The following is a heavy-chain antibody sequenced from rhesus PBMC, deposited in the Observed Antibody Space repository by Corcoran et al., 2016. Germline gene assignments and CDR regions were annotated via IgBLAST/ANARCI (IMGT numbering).Heavy chain of an antibody. V-gene: IGHV4-127*01. J-gene: IGHJ4*01. CDR1: GYSISSGYG. CDR3: ARDGMAPRDY. D-gene: IGHD1-44*01. Sequence: QVQLQESGPGLVKPSETLSLTCAVSGYSISSGYGWSWIRQPPGKGLEWIGYIGGSRCSTNYNPSLTSRVTITKDTSKNQFSLKLSAVTAADTAEYDCARDGMAPRDYWGQGVLVTVSS. CDR2: IGGSRCST.